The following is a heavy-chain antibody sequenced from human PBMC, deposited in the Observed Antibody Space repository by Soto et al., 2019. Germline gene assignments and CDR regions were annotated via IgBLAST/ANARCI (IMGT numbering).Heavy chain of an antibody. D-gene: IGHD6-25*01. Sequence: QVQLHQWGAGLLKPSETLSLACSIYSGSFSGYYWGWIRQPPGKGLEWIGEISQSGNTNYSPSLKSRVSISIDTSKKQVSLNLASVSAADTAVYYWARAPKVSGSAQTRPDFWGQGTLVTVSS. CDR1: SGSFSGYY. CDR3: ARAPKVSGSAQTRPDF. V-gene: IGHV4-34*01. CDR2: ISQSGNT. J-gene: IGHJ4*02.